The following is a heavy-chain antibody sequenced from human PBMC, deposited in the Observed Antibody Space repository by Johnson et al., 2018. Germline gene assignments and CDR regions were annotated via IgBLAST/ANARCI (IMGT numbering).Heavy chain of an antibody. J-gene: IGHJ3*02. D-gene: IGHD1-26*01. CDR1: GLIFSGST. CDR2: IRSKANSYAT. Sequence: VQLVQSGGGLVQPGGSLKLSCAASGLIFSGSTMHWVRQASGKGLEWVGRIRSKANSYATAYAASVKGRFTISRDDSKTTAYLQMNSLKTEDTAVYYCTRHRSGTGDAFDIWGQGTMVTVSS. CDR3: TRHRSGTGDAFDI. V-gene: IGHV3-73*01.